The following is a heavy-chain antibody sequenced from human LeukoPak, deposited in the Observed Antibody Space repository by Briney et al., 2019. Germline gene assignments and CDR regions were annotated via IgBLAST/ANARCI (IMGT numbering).Heavy chain of an antibody. CDR3: ARNQYYYYGMDV. J-gene: IGHJ6*02. CDR2: ISAYNGNT. Sequence: ASVKVSCKASGYTFTSYGISWVRQAPGQGLEWMGWISAYNGNTNYAQKLQGRVTMTTDKSTSTAYMELSSLRSEDTAVYYCARNQYYYYGMDVWGQGTTVTVSS. V-gene: IGHV1-18*01. CDR1: GYTFTSYG.